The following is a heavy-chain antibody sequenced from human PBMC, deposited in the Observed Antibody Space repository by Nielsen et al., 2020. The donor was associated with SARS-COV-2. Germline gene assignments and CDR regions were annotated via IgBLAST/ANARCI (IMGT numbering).Heavy chain of an antibody. Sequence: ASVKVSCKASGYTFTSYYMHWVRQAPGQGLEWMGRINPNSGGTNYAQKFQGRVTMTRDTSISTAYMELSRLRSDDTAVYYCARDDTAMVLDYGDTIAGPGYFDYWGQGTLVTVSS. CDR3: ARDDTAMVLDYGDTIAGPGYFDY. CDR2: INPNSGGT. J-gene: IGHJ4*02. CDR1: GYTFTSYY. V-gene: IGHV1-2*06. D-gene: IGHD4-17*01.